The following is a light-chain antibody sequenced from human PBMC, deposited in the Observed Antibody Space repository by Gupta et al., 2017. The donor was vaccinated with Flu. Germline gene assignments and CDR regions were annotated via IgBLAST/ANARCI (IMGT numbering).Light chain of an antibody. CDR1: QSIGYW. Sequence: PSTLSASVGDRVTMTCRASQSIGYWLAWYQQRPGKTPKLLIHKASSLESGVPSRFSGSGYGTEFTLTISSLQPDDVATYFCHQYSSYSWTFGQGTRLEIE. J-gene: IGKJ1*01. CDR3: HQYSSYSWT. V-gene: IGKV1-5*03. CDR2: KAS.